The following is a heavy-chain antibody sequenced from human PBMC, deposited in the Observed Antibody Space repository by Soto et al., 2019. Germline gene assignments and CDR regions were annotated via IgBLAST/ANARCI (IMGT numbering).Heavy chain of an antibody. J-gene: IGHJ6*02. V-gene: IGHV1-2*02. Sequence: ASVKVSCKASGYTFTGYYMHWVRQAPGQGLEWMGWINPNSGGTNYAQKFQGRVTMTRDTSISTAYMELSRLRSDDTAVYYCASSSGHYYDSSGQYYYYYGMDVWGQGTTVTVSS. CDR3: ASSSGHYYDSSGQYYYYYGMDV. D-gene: IGHD3-22*01. CDR1: GYTFTGYY. CDR2: INPNSGGT.